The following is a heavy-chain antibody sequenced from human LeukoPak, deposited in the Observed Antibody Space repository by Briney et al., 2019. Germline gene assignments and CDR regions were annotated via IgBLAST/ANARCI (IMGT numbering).Heavy chain of an antibody. V-gene: IGHV3-23*01. CDR2: ISGSGGST. J-gene: IGHJ5*02. D-gene: IGHD2/OR15-2a*01. CDR3: AKDPPPVIAGSSNWFDP. Sequence: AGGSLRLSCAASGFTVSSNYMSWVRQAPGKGLEWVSAISGSGGSTYYADSVKGRFTISRDNSKNTLYLQMNSLRAEDTAVYYCAKDPPPVIAGSSNWFDPWGQGTLVTVSS. CDR1: GFTVSSNY.